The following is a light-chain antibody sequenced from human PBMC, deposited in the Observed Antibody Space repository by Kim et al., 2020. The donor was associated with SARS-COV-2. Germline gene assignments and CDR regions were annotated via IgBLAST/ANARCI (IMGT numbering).Light chain of an antibody. CDR2: RSN. Sequence: GQRVTSTCSGSSSNIESNYVYWYQQVPGTAPKVLIYRSNQRPSGVPDRFSGSKSGTSASLAISGLRSEDEADYYCAAWDDSLSGRVFGGGTQLTVL. V-gene: IGLV1-47*01. CDR1: SSNIESNY. CDR3: AAWDDSLSGRV. J-gene: IGLJ3*02.